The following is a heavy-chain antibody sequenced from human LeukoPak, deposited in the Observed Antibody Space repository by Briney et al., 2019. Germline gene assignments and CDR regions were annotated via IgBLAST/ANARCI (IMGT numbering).Heavy chain of an antibody. CDR1: GYTFTSYD. J-gene: IGHJ4*02. CDR3: ARGSQDIVVVPAAIETFDY. D-gene: IGHD2-2*02. V-gene: IGHV1-8*01. Sequence: ASVKVSCKASGYTFTSYDINWVRQATGQGLEWMGWMNPNSGNTGYAQKLQGRVTMTTDTSTSTAYMELRSLRSDDTAVYYCARGSQDIVVVPAAIETFDYWGQGTLVTVCS. CDR2: MNPNSGNT.